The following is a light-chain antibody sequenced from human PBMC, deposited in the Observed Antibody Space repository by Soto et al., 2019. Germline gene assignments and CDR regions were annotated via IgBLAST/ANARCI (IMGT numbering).Light chain of an antibody. CDR3: QSYDTSLSGSVV. CDR2: GTT. CDR1: SSNIGAGYD. Sequence: QSVLTQPPSVSGAPGQRVTISCAGTSSNIGAGYDVHWYQQLPGTAPKLLIYGTTNRPSGVPDRLSASKSGTSASLAIAGLQAEDEADYYCQSYDTSLSGSVVFGGGTKLTVL. V-gene: IGLV1-40*01. J-gene: IGLJ2*01.